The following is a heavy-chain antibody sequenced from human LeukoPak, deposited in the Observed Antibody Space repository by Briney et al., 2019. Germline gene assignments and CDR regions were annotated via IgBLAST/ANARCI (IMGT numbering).Heavy chain of an antibody. D-gene: IGHD5-24*01. V-gene: IGHV1-69*04. CDR2: IIPILGIA. J-gene: IGHJ5*02. CDR1: GGTFSSYA. CDR3: ARDGQGDGYNA. Sequence: SVKVSCKASGGTFSSYAISWVRQAPGQGLEWMGRIIPILGIANYAQKFQGRVTITADKSTSTAYMELSSLRSEDTAVYYCARDGQGDGYNAWGQGTLVTVPS.